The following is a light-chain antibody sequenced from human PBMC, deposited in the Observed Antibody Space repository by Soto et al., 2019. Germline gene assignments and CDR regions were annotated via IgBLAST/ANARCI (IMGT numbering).Light chain of an antibody. CDR1: HTINNW. J-gene: IGKJ1*01. Sequence: DIQLTQSPSSLSASVGDRVTITCRASHTINNWLAWYQQKPGSAPRLLIYDASSLQSEVPSRFSGSGSGTEFSLTISDLQPEDFETYHCQQYHGFWFGQGTKVDIK. V-gene: IGKV1-5*01. CDR3: QQYHGFW. CDR2: DAS.